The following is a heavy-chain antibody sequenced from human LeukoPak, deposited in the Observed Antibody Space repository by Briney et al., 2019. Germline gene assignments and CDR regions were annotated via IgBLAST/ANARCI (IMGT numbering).Heavy chain of an antibody. CDR3: ASTNRSSSWYTNDY. Sequence: PSQTLSLTCTVSGGSISSGGYYWSWIRQQPGKGLEWIGYIYYSGSTYYNPSLKSRVTISVDTSKNQFSLKLSSVTAADTAVYYCASTNRSSSWYTNDYWGQGTLVTVSS. CDR2: IYYSGST. D-gene: IGHD6-13*01. CDR1: GGSISSGGYY. J-gene: IGHJ4*02. V-gene: IGHV4-31*03.